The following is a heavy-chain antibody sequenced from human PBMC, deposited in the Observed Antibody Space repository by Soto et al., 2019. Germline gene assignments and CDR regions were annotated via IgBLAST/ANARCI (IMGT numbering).Heavy chain of an antibody. Sequence: QLQLVESGGGLVKPGGSLRLSCAASGFTFNDFYMIWFRQAPGRGLEWLAYINNRGDDIYYADSVRGRFTISRDNGTNSLYLQMNSLRVEDTALYFCARDVSYGDFGRNWFDHWGQGTPVTVSA. J-gene: IGHJ5*02. CDR3: ARDVSYGDFGRNWFDH. CDR1: GFTFNDFY. D-gene: IGHD2-21*02. CDR2: INNRGDDI. V-gene: IGHV3-11*01.